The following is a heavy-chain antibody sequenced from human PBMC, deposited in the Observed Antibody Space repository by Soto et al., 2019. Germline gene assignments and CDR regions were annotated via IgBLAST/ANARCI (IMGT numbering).Heavy chain of an antibody. V-gene: IGHV3-48*02. J-gene: IGHJ6*02. Sequence: EVQLVESGGGLVQPGGSLRLSCAASGFSFSTYSMNWVRQAPGKGLEWVSYISSRSYTIYYIDSVKCRFIISRDNAKSSLYLQRNSLRDEDTAVYYCARGGSSSDNGMDVWGQGTTVTVSS. D-gene: IGHD6-6*01. CDR2: ISSRSYTI. CDR3: ARGGSSSDNGMDV. CDR1: GFSFSTYS.